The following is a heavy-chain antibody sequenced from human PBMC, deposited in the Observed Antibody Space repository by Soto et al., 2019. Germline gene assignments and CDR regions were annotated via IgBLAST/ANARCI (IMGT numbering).Heavy chain of an antibody. D-gene: IGHD7-27*01. V-gene: IGHV4-59*01. J-gene: IGHJ6*02. CDR2: IYYSGST. CDR1: GGSISSYY. Sequence: SETLSLTCTVSGGSISSYYWSWIRQPPGKGLEWIGYIYYSGSTNYNPSLKSRVTISVDTSKNQFSLKLSSVTAADTAVYYCARARLGAYYYYYGMDVWGQGTTVTVPS. CDR3: ARARLGAYYYYYGMDV.